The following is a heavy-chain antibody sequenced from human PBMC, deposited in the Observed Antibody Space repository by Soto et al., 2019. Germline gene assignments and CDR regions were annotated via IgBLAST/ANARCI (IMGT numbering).Heavy chain of an antibody. Sequence: QVQLQQWGAGLLKPSETLSLTCAVYGGSFSGYYWSWIRQPPGKGLEWIGEINHSGSTNYNPSLKSRVTISVDTSKNQFSLKLSSVTAADTAVYYCARDYGDYGVIDYWGQATLVTVSS. V-gene: IGHV4-34*01. D-gene: IGHD4-17*01. J-gene: IGHJ4*02. CDR2: INHSGST. CDR3: ARDYGDYGVIDY. CDR1: GGSFSGYY.